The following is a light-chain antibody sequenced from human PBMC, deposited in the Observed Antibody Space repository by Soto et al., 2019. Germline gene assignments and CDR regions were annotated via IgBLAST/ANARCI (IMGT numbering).Light chain of an antibody. CDR1: QSISNNH. Sequence: EIVLTRSPGTLSLSPGERVTPSCRTSQSISNNHLAWYQQKPGQAPRLLIHGTSNRATGIPDRFSGSGSGTDFTLTFSRLEPEDFAVYYCEYYGNTIIFGGGTKVDIK. V-gene: IGKV3-20*01. CDR3: EYYGNTII. J-gene: IGKJ4*01. CDR2: GTS.